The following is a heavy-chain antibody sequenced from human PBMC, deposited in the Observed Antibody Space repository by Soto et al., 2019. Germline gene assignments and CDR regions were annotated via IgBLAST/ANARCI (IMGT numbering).Heavy chain of an antibody. Sequence: PSETLSLTCAVSGGSISSYYGSWIRQPPGKGLEWIGYIYYSGSTNYNPSLKSRVTISVDTSKNQFSLKLSSVTAADTAVYYCARHMGSGWENFDYWGQGTLVTVSS. J-gene: IGHJ4*02. V-gene: IGHV4-59*08. CDR2: IYYSGST. CDR3: ARHMGSGWENFDY. D-gene: IGHD6-19*01. CDR1: GGSISSYY.